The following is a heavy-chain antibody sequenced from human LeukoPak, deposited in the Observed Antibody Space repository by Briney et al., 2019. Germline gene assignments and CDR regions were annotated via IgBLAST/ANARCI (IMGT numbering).Heavy chain of an antibody. CDR3: AREGARGAFDM. V-gene: IGHV1-46*01. Sequence: ASVKVSCKASGYTFTSYYMHWVRQAPGQGLEWMGIINPSGGSTSYAQKFQGRVTMTRDTSTSIVYMELSSLRSGDTAVYYCAREGARGAFDMWGQGTMVTVSP. J-gene: IGHJ3*02. CDR1: GYTFTSYY. D-gene: IGHD3-16*01. CDR2: INPSGGST.